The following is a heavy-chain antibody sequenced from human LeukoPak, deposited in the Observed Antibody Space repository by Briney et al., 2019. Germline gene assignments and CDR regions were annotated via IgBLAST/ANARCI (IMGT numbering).Heavy chain of an antibody. D-gene: IGHD2-8*01. J-gene: IGHJ4*02. CDR1: GYTFTSYY. V-gene: IGHV1-46*01. CDR2: INPSGGST. Sequence: ASVKVSCKASGYTFTSYYMHWVRQAPGQGLEWMGIINPSGGSTSYAQKFQGRVTMTRDMSTSTVYMELSSLRSEDTAVYYCARVPFRWYYFDYWGQGTLVTVSS. CDR3: ARVPFRWYYFDY.